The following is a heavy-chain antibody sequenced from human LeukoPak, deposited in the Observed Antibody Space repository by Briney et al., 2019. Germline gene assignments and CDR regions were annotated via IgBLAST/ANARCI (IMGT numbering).Heavy chain of an antibody. D-gene: IGHD3-10*01. CDR3: ARDIPRPYYYGSGSYAFDY. V-gene: IGHV3-7*01. CDR2: IKQDGSEK. J-gene: IGHJ4*02. Sequence: GGSLRLSCAASGFTFSNYWMSWVRQAPGKGLEWVANIKQDGSEKYYVDSVQGRFTISRDTAKKSLYLQMNSLRAEDTAVYYCARDIPRPYYYGSGSYAFDYWGQGTLVTVSS. CDR1: GFTFSNYW.